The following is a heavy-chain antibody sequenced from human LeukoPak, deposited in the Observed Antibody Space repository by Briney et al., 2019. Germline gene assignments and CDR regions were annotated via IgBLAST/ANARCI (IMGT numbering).Heavy chain of an antibody. J-gene: IGHJ4*02. D-gene: IGHD6-13*01. V-gene: IGHV4-59*01. Sequence: NASETLSLTCTVSGGSMSNYYWSWIRQPPGKGLEWIGYIYYSGSTNYNPSLKSRVTISVDTSKNQLSLKLSSVTAADTAVYYCARQQLSQLYYFDYWGQGTLVTVSS. CDR2: IYYSGST. CDR1: GGSMSNYY. CDR3: ARQQLSQLYYFDY.